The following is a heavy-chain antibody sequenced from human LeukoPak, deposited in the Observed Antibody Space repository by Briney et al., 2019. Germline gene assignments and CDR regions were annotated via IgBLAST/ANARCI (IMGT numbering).Heavy chain of an antibody. CDR1: GYTFTNYA. CDR2: ISTDTGTP. CDR3: ARASTPKVGATIYYFDY. V-gene: IGHV7-4-1*02. Sequence: GASVTVSCTASGYTFTNYAMYWVRQAPGQGLEWMGCISTDTGTPTYAQGFTGRFVFSLDTSVSTAYLQISNLKAEDTAVYFCARASTPKVGATIYYFDYWGQGTLVTISS. J-gene: IGHJ4*02. D-gene: IGHD1-26*01.